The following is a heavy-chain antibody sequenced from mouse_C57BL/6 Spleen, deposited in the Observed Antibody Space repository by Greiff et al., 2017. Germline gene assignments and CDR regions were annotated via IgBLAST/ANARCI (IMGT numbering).Heavy chain of an antibody. J-gene: IGHJ2*01. CDR2: INPSNGGT. CDR3: ARSGTTVVASFDY. Sequence: QVQLQQPGTELVKPGASVKLSCKASGYTFTSYWMHWVKQRPGQGREWIGNINPSNGGTNYNEKFKSKATLTVDKSSSTAYMQLSSLTSEDSAVYYCARSGTTVVASFDYWGQGTTLTVSS. CDR1: GYTFTSYW. D-gene: IGHD1-1*01. V-gene: IGHV1-53*01.